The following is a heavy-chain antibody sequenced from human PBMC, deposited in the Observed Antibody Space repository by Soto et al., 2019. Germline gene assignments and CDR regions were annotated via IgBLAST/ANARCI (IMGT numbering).Heavy chain of an antibody. CDR2: INPSGGST. CDR3: AKNGQPPYYYYGLDV. D-gene: IGHD2-8*01. CDR1: GYTFTSYY. V-gene: IGHV1-46*01. J-gene: IGHJ6*02. Sequence: ASVKVSCKASGYTFTSYYIQWVRQAPGQGLEWMGIINPSGGSTNYAQKFQGRVTMTRDTSTSTVYMELSSLRSEDTAIYYCAKNGQPPYYYYGLDVWGQGTKVTVSS.